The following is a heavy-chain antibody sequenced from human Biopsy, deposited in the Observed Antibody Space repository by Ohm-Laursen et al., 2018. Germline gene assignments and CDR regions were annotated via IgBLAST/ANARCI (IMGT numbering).Heavy chain of an antibody. Sequence: SVKVSCKASGDSFTSYAIGWVRQAPGQGLEWMGGIIPIPNVATYAQKFQGRITITADESTSTAYMELSSLTSDDTAVYFCARGQGSSWFDPWGHGTLVTVSS. CDR3: ARGQGSSWFDP. CDR1: GDSFTSYA. V-gene: IGHV1-69*10. CDR2: IIPIPNVA. J-gene: IGHJ5*02.